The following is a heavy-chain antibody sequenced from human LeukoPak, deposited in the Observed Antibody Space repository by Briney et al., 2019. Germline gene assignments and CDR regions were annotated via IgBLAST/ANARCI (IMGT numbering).Heavy chain of an antibody. D-gene: IGHD6-13*01. CDR2: IWYDGSNK. CDR3: ARDALAAAGLDY. J-gene: IGHJ4*02. Sequence: PGGSLRLSCAASGFTFSSYGMHWVRQAPGKGLEWVAVIWYDGSNKYYADSVKGRFTISRDNSKNTLYLQMNSLRAEDTAVYYCARDALAAAGLDYWGQGTLVTVSS. CDR1: GFTFSSYG. V-gene: IGHV3-33*01.